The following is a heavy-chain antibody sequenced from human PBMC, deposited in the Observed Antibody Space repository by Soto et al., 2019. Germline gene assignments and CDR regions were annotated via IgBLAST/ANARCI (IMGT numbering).Heavy chain of an antibody. J-gene: IGHJ6*02. CDR2: INPNSGGT. D-gene: IGHD3-3*01. CDR1: GYTLTGYY. V-gene: IGHV1-2*02. CDR3: ARVKITISYYYYGMDV. Sequence: ASVKVSCKASGYTLTGYYMHWVRQAPGQGLEWMGWINPNSGGTNYAQKFQGRVTMTRDTSISTAYMELSRLRSDDTAVYYCARVKITISYYYYGMDVWGQGTTVTVSS.